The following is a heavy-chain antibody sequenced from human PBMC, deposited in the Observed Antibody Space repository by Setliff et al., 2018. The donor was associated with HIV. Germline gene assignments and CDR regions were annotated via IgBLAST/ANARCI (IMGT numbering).Heavy chain of an antibody. J-gene: IGHJ4*02. D-gene: IGHD1-26*01. V-gene: IGHV3-66*01. CDR1: GFTFSSYE. CDR2: MYSGEST. CDR3: ARENSGTYLGGVFDY. Sequence: GESLKISCVVSGFTFSSYEMIWVRQAPGKGLQWVSVMYSGESTFYADSVRGRFTISRDNTKNTLYLQMDSLRAEDTAVYYCARENSGTYLGGVFDYWGQGTLVTVSS.